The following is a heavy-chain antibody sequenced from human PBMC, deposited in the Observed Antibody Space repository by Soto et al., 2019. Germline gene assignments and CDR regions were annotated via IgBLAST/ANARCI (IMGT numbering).Heavy chain of an antibody. Sequence: SETLSLTCTVSGGSVSSHFWSWIRQPPGKGLEWIVYIYHSGSTYYNPSLKSRVIMSVDTSKNQFSLNFNSVTAADTALYYCARESAGSGKNNWFDPWGQGTLVTVS. CDR2: IYHSGST. CDR3: ARESAGSGKNNWFDP. J-gene: IGHJ5*02. CDR1: GGSVSSHF. V-gene: IGHV4-59*02. D-gene: IGHD3-10*01.